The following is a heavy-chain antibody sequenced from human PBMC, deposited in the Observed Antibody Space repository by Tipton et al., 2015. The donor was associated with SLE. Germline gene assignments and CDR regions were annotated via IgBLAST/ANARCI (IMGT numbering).Heavy chain of an antibody. CDR1: GFTFSGSD. Sequence: SLRLSCAASGFTFSGSDVHWVRQASGKGLEWVGRIRPKASSYATAYAASVKGRFTISRDDSNNTAYLQMSSLRAEDTAVYYCVRATTGTRMDVWGQGTTVTVSS. CDR2: IRPKASSYAT. V-gene: IGHV3-73*01. CDR3: VRATTGTRMDV. D-gene: IGHD1-1*01. J-gene: IGHJ6*02.